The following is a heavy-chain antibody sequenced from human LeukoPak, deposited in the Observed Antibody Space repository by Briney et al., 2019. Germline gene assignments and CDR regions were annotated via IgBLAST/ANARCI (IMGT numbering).Heavy chain of an antibody. Sequence: SETLSLTCTVSGGSISTYYWSWIRQPAGKGLEWIGEINHSGSTNYNPSLKSRVTISVDTSKNQFSLKLSSVTAADTAVYYCARLIVVVPAAAKYWYFDLWGRGTLVTVSS. D-gene: IGHD2-2*01. CDR1: GGSISTYY. CDR2: INHSGST. J-gene: IGHJ2*01. V-gene: IGHV4-34*01. CDR3: ARLIVVVPAAAKYWYFDL.